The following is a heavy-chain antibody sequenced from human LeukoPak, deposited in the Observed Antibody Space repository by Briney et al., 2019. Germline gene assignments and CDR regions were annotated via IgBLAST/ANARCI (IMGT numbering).Heavy chain of an antibody. Sequence: SETLSLTCTVSGGSISSYYWSWLRQPAGKGLEWIGRIYTSGSTNYNPSLKSRVTMSVDTSKNQFSLKLSSVTAADTAVYYCARVYGDYQSYYYYMDVWGKGTTVTVSS. J-gene: IGHJ6*03. D-gene: IGHD4-17*01. V-gene: IGHV4-4*07. CDR2: IYTSGST. CDR3: ARVYGDYQSYYYYMDV. CDR1: GGSISSYY.